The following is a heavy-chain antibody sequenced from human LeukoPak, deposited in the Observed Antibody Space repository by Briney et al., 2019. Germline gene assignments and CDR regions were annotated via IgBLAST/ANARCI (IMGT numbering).Heavy chain of an antibody. CDR2: INHSGGT. V-gene: IGHV4-34*01. J-gene: IGHJ4*02. CDR1: GGSFSGYY. D-gene: IGHD2-2*01. CDR3: ARPYCSSTSCYAGFDY. Sequence: SETLSLTCAVYGGSFSGYYWSWIRQPPGKGLEWIGEINHSGGTNYNPSLKSRVTISVDTSKNQFSLKLSSVTAADTAVYYCARPYCSSTSCYAGFDYWGQGTLVIVSS.